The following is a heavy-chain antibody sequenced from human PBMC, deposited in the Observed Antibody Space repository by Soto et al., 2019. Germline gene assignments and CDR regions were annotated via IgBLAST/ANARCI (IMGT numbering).Heavy chain of an antibody. V-gene: IGHV1-2*02. D-gene: IGHD2-2*01. CDR2: INPNTGGT. CDR3: ARAGGLGFCSSTSCYPNRYFDY. Sequence: ASVKVSWKASGYRFTDYYIHWVRQAPGQGPEWMGWINPNTGGTTYAQKFQGRVTMTRDMSMSTAYMELSRLRSDDTALFYCARAGGLGFCSSTSCYPNRYFDYWGQGTQVTVSS. J-gene: IGHJ4*02. CDR1: GYRFTDYY.